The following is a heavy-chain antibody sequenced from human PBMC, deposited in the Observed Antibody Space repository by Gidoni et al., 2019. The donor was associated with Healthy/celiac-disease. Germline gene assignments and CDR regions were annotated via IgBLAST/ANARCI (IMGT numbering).Heavy chain of an antibody. D-gene: IGHD2-2*01. CDR1: GFTFSSYG. CDR2: IWYDGSNK. J-gene: IGHJ4*02. V-gene: IGHV3-33*01. Sequence: QVQLVESGGGVVQPGRSLRLSCAASGFTFSSYGMHWVRQAPGKGLEWVAVIWYDGSNKYYADSVKGRFTISRDNSKNTLYLQMNSLRAEDTAVYYCARDADPVVVVPAAPDYWGQGTLVTVSS. CDR3: ARDADPVVVVPAAPDY.